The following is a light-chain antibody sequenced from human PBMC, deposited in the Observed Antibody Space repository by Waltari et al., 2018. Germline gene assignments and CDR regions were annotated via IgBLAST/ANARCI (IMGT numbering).Light chain of an antibody. J-gene: IGKJ1*01. V-gene: IGKV3-20*01. CDR1: QSGSRTV. CDR3: QHYVRLPAT. CDR2: GAY. Sequence: EIVLTQSPGILSLSPGERATLSCRASQSGSRTVAWYQQKPGQAPRLLIYGAYTRATGIPDRFSGGGSGTDFSLTVSRLEPEDFAVYYCQHYVRLPATFGQGTKVEIK.